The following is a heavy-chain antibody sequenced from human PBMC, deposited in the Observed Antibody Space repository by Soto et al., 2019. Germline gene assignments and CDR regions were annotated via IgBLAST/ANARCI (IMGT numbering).Heavy chain of an antibody. CDR1: GASIRSYH. V-gene: IGHV4-4*07. J-gene: IGHJ5*02. CDR3: AKDVSSRRWFGP. D-gene: IGHD3-16*01. Sequence: QVQLQESGPGLVKPSETLSLTCAVSGASIRSYHWSWIRQPAGKGLEWIGRMQHTGNTNYNPSLKSRVTMSVDTSTNQISFKMTSVTAADTAVYFCAKDVSSRRWFGPWGQGILVIVSS. CDR2: MQHTGNT.